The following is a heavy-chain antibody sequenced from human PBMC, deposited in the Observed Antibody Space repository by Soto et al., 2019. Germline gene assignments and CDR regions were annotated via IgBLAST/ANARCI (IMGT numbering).Heavy chain of an antibody. D-gene: IGHD2-21*02. Sequence: GGSLRLSCAASGFTFSSYGMHWVRQAPGKGLEWVAVISYDGSNKYYADSVKGRFTISRDNSKNTLYLQMNSLRAEDTAVYYCAKETCYCGGDCYSGIDYWGQGTLVTVST. CDR1: GFTFSSYG. J-gene: IGHJ4*02. CDR2: ISYDGSNK. V-gene: IGHV3-30*18. CDR3: AKETCYCGGDCYSGIDY.